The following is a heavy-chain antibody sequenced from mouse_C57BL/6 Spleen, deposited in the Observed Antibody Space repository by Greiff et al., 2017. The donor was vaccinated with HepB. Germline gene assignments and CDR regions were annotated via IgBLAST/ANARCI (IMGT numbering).Heavy chain of an antibody. V-gene: IGHV7-3*01. D-gene: IGHD1-1*01. CDR1: GFTFTDYY. CDR3: ARHYYGSSYDYFDY. CDR2: IRNKANGYTT. Sequence: EVKLVESGGGLVQPGGSLSLSCAASGFTFTDYYMSWVRQPPGKALEWLGFIRNKANGYTTEYSASVKGRFTISRDNSQSILYLQMNALRAEDSATYYCARHYYGSSYDYFDYWGQGTTLTVSS. J-gene: IGHJ2*01.